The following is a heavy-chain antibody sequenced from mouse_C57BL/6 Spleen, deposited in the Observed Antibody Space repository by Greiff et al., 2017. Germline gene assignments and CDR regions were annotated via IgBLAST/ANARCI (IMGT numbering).Heavy chain of an antibody. CDR2: IHPNSGST. CDR3: ARSTTVVATGYFDV. J-gene: IGHJ1*03. CDR1: GYTFTSYW. D-gene: IGHD1-1*01. V-gene: IGHV1-64*01. Sequence: QVHVKQPGAELVKPGASVKLSCKASGYTFTSYWMHWVKQRPGQGLEWIGMIHPNSGSTNYNEKFKSKATLTVDKSSSTAYMQLSSLTSEDSAVYYCARSTTVVATGYFDVWGTGTTVTVSS.